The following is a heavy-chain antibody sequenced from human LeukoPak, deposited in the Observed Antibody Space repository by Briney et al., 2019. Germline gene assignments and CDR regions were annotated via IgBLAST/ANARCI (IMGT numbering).Heavy chain of an antibody. J-gene: IGHJ4*02. CDR1: GFTFTSHG. CDR2: ISAYNGKT. V-gene: IGHV1-18*04. D-gene: IGHD3-10*01. CDR3: ARGGLSGSGSIDY. Sequence: ASVKVSCKASGFTFTSHGFTWVRQAPGQGLEXXXWISAYNGKTNYAQKLQGRVTMSTDTSTSTVYMGLRSLRSDDTALYYCARGGLSGSGSIDYWGQGTLVTVSS.